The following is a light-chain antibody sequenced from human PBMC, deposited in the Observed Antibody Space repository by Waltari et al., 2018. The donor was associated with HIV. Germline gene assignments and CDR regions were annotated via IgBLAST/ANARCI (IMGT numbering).Light chain of an antibody. V-gene: IGLV2-14*01. CDR1: SSDVGGYNY. Sequence: QSALTQPASVSGSPGQSITISCTGTSSDVGGYNYVSWYLQHPGKAPKLMIYEVSNRASVVSNRFSGSKSGNTASLTISGLQAEDEADYYCSSYTSSSTGVFGTGTKVTVL. CDR2: EVS. CDR3: SSYTSSSTGV. J-gene: IGLJ1*01.